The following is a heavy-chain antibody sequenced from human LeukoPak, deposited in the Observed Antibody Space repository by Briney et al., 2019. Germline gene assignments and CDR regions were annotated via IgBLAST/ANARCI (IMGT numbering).Heavy chain of an antibody. V-gene: IGHV1-18*01. CDR2: IIAYNGNT. CDR1: GYTFTSYG. D-gene: IGHD3-16*02. J-gene: IGHJ3*02. CDR3: ARENTVTFGGVIVIRDAFDI. Sequence: GASVKVSCKASGYTFTSYGISWARQAPGQGLEWMGWIIAYNGNTNYAQKLQGRVTMTTDTSTSTAYMELRSLRSDDTAVYYCARENTVTFGGVIVIRDAFDIWGQGTMVTVSS.